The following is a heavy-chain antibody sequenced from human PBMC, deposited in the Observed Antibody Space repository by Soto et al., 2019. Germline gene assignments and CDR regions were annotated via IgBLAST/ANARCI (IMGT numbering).Heavy chain of an antibody. Sequence: KPSETLSLTCAVYGGSFSGYYWSWIRQPPGKGLEWIGEINHSGSTNYNPSLKSRVTISVDTSRNQFSLKLSSVTAADTAVYYCARELRYCSSTSCYRGLNWFDPWGQGTLVTVSS. CDR1: GGSFSGYY. V-gene: IGHV4-34*01. D-gene: IGHD2-2*01. J-gene: IGHJ5*02. CDR2: INHSGST. CDR3: ARELRYCSSTSCYRGLNWFDP.